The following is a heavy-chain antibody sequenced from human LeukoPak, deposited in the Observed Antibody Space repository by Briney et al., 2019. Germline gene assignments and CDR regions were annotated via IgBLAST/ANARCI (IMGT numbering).Heavy chain of an antibody. D-gene: IGHD1-26*01. CDR1: GYTFTSYD. V-gene: IGHV1-8*01. Sequence: ASVKVSCKASGYTFTSYDINWVRQATGQGLEWMGWMNPNSGNTGYAQKFQGRVTMTRNTSISTAYMELSSLRSEDTAVYYCATSGSLSPPAFDNRGQGTMVTVSS. CDR3: ATSGSLSPPAFDN. CDR2: MNPNSGNT. J-gene: IGHJ3*02.